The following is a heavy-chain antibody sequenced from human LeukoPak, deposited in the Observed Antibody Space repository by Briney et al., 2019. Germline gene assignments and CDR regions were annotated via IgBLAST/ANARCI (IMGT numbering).Heavy chain of an antibody. CDR1: GFTFSSYA. D-gene: IGHD6-13*01. Sequence: PGGSLRLSCAASGFTFSSYAMSWVRQAPGKGLEWVSAISGSGGSTYYADPVKGRFTISRDNSKNTLYLQMNSLRAEDTAVYYCAKRRRGGGIAAAGDAFDIWGQGTMVTVSS. J-gene: IGHJ3*02. CDR2: ISGSGGST. CDR3: AKRRRGGGIAAAGDAFDI. V-gene: IGHV3-23*01.